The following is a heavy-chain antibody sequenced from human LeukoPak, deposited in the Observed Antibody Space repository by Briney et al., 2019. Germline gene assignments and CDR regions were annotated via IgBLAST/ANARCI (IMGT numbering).Heavy chain of an antibody. CDR2: KEDDGSKK. CDR3: ARSYSSGWVGAIDV. J-gene: IGHJ3*01. CDR1: GFTFRNYG. Sequence: GGSLRLSCAASGFTFRNYGMHWVRHAPGEGPEWVAVKEDDGSKKFYADSVKGRFTLSRDNSKKWLYLQMNSLRDEDTAVYYCARSYSSGWVGAIDVWGQGTMVSVSS. D-gene: IGHD6-19*01. V-gene: IGHV3-30*03.